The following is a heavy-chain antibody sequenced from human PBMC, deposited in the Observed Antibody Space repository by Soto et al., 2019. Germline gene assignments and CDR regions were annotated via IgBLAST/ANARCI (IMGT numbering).Heavy chain of an antibody. CDR2: ISAYNGNT. D-gene: IGHD3-9*01. CDR3: ARVLTPGLVDH. J-gene: IGHJ4*02. Sequence: QVQLVQSGAEVKKPGASVKVSCKASGYTFTSYGISWVRQAPGQGLEWMGWISAYNGNTKHAQKLQGRVTVTTDTSLSTAYTELRSLASDDTAVYYCARVLTPGLVDHWGQRTLVTVST. CDR1: GYTFTSYG. V-gene: IGHV1-18*01.